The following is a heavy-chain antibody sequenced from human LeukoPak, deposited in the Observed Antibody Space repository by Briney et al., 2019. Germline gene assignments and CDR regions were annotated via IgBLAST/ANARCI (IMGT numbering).Heavy chain of an antibody. CDR1: GFTFSSYA. CDR3: AKDRDSYYDSSDGAFDI. V-gene: IGHV3-23*01. D-gene: IGHD3-22*01. Sequence: GGSLRLSCAASGFTFSSYAMSWVRQAPGKGLEWVSAISGSGGSTYYADSVKGRFTISRDNSKNTLYLQMNSLRAEDTAVYYCAKDRDSYYDSSDGAFDIWGQGTMVTVSS. J-gene: IGHJ3*02. CDR2: ISGSGGST.